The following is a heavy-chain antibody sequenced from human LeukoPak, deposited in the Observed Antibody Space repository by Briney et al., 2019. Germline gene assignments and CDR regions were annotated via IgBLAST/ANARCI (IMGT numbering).Heavy chain of an antibody. CDR2: ISYDGSKK. CDR3: VRDLTGDSYFDY. CDR1: GFTFSSYG. Sequence: HSGGSLRLSCAASGFTFSSYGMHWVRQAPGKGLEWVAVISYDGSKKYYADSVKGRFTMSRDNSKNTLYLQMNSLRAEDTAVYYCVRDLTGDSYFDYWGQGTLVSVCS. D-gene: IGHD2-21*02. J-gene: IGHJ4*02. V-gene: IGHV3-30*03.